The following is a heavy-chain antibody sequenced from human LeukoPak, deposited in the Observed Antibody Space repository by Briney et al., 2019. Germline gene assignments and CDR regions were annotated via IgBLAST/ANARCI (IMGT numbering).Heavy chain of an antibody. Sequence: PGGSLRLSCAASGFTFSSYAMNWVCQAPGKGLEWVSAISGSDGTTYYADSVKGRFTISRDNSKSTLYLQMNSLRAEDTAVYYCAKPDCSYSDCYRPTYWGQGTLVTVSS. CDR3: AKPDCSYSDCYRPTY. J-gene: IGHJ4*02. D-gene: IGHD2-2*02. CDR2: ISGSDGTT. CDR1: GFTFSSYA. V-gene: IGHV3-23*01.